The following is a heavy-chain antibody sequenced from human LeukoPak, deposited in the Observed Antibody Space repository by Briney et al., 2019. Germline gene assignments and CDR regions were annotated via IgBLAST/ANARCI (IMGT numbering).Heavy chain of an antibody. CDR3: AKGDSSGSDY. CDR1: GFTFSSYA. V-gene: IGHV3-9*01. D-gene: IGHD3-22*01. J-gene: IGHJ4*02. Sequence: GGSLRLSCAASGFTFSSYAMSWVRQAPGKGLEWVSGISWNSGFIAYADSVEGRFTISRDNAKNSLYLQMNSLRAEDTALYYCAKGDSSGSDYWGQGTLVTVSS. CDR2: ISWNSGFI.